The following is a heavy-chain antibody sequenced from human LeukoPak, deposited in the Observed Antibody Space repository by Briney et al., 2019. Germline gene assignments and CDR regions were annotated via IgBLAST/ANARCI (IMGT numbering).Heavy chain of an antibody. Sequence: GSSVKVSCKASGGTFSSYAISWVRQAPGQGLEWMGGIIPIFGTANYAQKFQGRVTITTDESTSTAYMVLSSLRSEDAAVYYCARVSMATLYYYYYMDVWGKGTTVTVSS. J-gene: IGHJ6*03. D-gene: IGHD2/OR15-2a*01. V-gene: IGHV1-69*05. CDR3: ARVSMATLYYYYYMDV. CDR2: IIPIFGTA. CDR1: GGTFSSYA.